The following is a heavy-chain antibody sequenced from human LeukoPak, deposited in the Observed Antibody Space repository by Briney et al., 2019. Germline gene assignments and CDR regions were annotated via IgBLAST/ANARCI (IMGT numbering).Heavy chain of an antibody. CDR1: GGSISSSSYY. CDR2: IYYSGST. D-gene: IGHD5-18*01. J-gene: IGHJ4*02. V-gene: IGHV4-39*01. CDR3: ARGLPRSSFGWVDY. Sequence: PSETLSLTCTVSGGSISSSSYYWGWIRQPPGKGLEWIGSIYYSGSTYYNPSLKSRVTISVDTSKNQFSLKLSSVTAADTAVHYCARGLPRSSFGWVDYWGQGILVTVSS.